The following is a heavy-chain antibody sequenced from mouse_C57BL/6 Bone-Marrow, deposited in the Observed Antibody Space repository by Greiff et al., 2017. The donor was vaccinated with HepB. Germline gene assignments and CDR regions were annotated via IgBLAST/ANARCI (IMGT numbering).Heavy chain of an antibody. CDR3: ARDLLCPWRNWYFDV. V-gene: IGHV5-4*01. Sequence: EVKLMESGGGLVKPGGSLKLSCAASGFTFSSYAMSWVRQTPEKRLEWVATISDGGSYTYYPDNVKGRFTISRDNAKNNLYLQMSHLKSEDTAMYYCARDLLCPWRNWYFDVWGTGTTVTVSS. D-gene: IGHD2-1*01. CDR2: ISDGGSYT. CDR1: GFTFSSYA. J-gene: IGHJ1*03.